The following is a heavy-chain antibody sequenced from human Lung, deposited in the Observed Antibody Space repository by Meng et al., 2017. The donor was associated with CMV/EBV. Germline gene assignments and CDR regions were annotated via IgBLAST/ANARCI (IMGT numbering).Heavy chain of an antibody. CDR2: IYHSGST. CDR3: ARARVDY. D-gene: IGHD5-24*01. J-gene: IGHJ4*02. Sequence: SETXSLTCTVSGYSISSGYYWGWVRQPPGKGLEWIGSIYHSGSTYYNPSLKSRVTISVDTSKNQFSLKLSSVTAADTAVYYCARARVDYWGQGKLVTVSS. V-gene: IGHV4-38-2*02. CDR1: GYSISSGYY.